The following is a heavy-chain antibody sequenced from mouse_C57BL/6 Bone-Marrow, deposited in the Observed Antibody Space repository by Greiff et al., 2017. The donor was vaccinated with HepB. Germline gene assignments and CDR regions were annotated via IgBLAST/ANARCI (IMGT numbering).Heavy chain of an antibody. J-gene: IGHJ1*03. CDR1: GFNIKDDY. Sequence: EVKLMESGAELVRPGASVKLSCTASGFNIKDDYMHWVKQRPEQGLEWIGWIDPENGDTEYASKFQGKATITADTSSNTAYLQLSSLTSEDTAVYYCTILYYGSSYGYFDVWGTGTTVTVSS. CDR2: IDPENGDT. V-gene: IGHV14-4*01. D-gene: IGHD1-1*01. CDR3: TILYYGSSYGYFDV.